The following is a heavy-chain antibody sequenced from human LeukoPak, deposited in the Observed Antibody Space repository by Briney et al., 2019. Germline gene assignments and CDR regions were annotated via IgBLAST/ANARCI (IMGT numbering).Heavy chain of an antibody. CDR1: GFIFSDYW. V-gene: IGHV3-7*04. J-gene: IGHJ4*02. CDR2: IKGDGSET. CDR3: ARDGRPQSLAY. Sequence: GGSLRLSCAASGFIFSDYWMTWVRQAPGKGLQWVASIKGDGSETYYVDSVKGRYTISRDNAKNSLFLQMNSLRDEDTAVYYCARDGRPQSLAYWGQGTLVTVSS. D-gene: IGHD4-11*01.